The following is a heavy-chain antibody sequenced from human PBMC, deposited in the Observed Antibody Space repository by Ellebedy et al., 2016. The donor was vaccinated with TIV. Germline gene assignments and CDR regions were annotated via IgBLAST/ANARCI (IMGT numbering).Heavy chain of an antibody. CDR2: IYYSGST. V-gene: IGHV4-31*01. CDR3: ARVLIRGSGTGTSNWFDP. Sequence: MPSETLSLTCTVSGGSISSGGYYWSWIRQHPGKGLEWIGYIYYSGSTYYNPSLKSLVTISVDTSKNQFSLKLSSVTAADTAVYYCARVLIRGSGTGTSNWFDPWGQGTLVTVSS. J-gene: IGHJ5*02. D-gene: IGHD3-10*01. CDR1: GGSISSGGYY.